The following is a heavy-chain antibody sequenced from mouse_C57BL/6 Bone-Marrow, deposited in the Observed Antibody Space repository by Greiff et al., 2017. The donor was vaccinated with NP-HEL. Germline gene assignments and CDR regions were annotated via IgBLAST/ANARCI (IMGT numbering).Heavy chain of an antibody. CDR1: GYTFTSYW. CDR3: ALLWLFAY. J-gene: IGHJ3*01. CDR2: IDPNSGGT. D-gene: IGHD2-9*01. Sequence: VQLQQPGAELVRPGSSVKLSCKASGYTFTSYWMDWVKQRPGQGLEWIGRIDPNSGGTKYNEKFKSKATLTVDKPSSTAYMQLSSLTSEDSAVYYCALLWLFAYWGQGTLVTVSA. V-gene: IGHV1-72*01.